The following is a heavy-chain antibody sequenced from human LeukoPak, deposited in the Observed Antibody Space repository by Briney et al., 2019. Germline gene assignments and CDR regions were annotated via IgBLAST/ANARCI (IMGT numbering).Heavy chain of an antibody. CDR3: ARLSITGTGDY. D-gene: IGHD1-7*01. CDR2: INHRGRT. J-gene: IGHJ4*02. Sequence: SETLSLTCAVYGGSFSGYYWSWIRQPPGKGLEWIGEINHRGRTNYTPSLKSRVTISVDTSKNQFSLKLSSVTAADTAVYYCARLSITGTGDYWGQGTLVTVSS. CDR1: GGSFSGYY. V-gene: IGHV4-34*01.